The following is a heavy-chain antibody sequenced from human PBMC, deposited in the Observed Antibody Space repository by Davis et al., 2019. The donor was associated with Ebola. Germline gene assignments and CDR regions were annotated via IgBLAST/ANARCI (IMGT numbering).Heavy chain of an antibody. D-gene: IGHD1-14*01. CDR1: GFTFSNSG. J-gene: IGHJ4*02. CDR3: SSGNPGSVQFNY. Sequence: PGGSLRLSCAASGFTFSNSGMNWVRQAPGKGLEWVSVIYNDGFTSYADSVKGRFTISRDNSKNMLHLQMNSLRADDTAVYYCSSGNPGSVQFNYWGQGTLVTVSS. CDR2: IYNDGFT. V-gene: IGHV3-53*01.